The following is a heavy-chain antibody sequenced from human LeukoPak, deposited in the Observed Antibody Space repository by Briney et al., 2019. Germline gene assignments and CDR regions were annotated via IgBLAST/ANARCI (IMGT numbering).Heavy chain of an antibody. Sequence: GGSLRLSCVASGFPFSSYWMTWDRQAPGKGLEWVSVICANDGNTYYADAVKGRFTISRDNSKDTLYLQMDSLRAEDTAVYYCAKGSGSSCYSPCDYWGQGILVTVSS. J-gene: IGHJ4*02. D-gene: IGHD2-15*01. CDR3: AKGSGSSCYSPCDY. CDR2: ICANDGNT. V-gene: IGHV3-23*01. CDR1: GFPFSSYW.